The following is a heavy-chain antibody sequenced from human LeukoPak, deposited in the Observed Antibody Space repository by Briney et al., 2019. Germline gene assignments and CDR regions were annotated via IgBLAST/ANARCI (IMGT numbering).Heavy chain of an antibody. CDR1: GYTFTSYY. CDR2: INPSRGST. J-gene: IGHJ4*02. CDR3: ARDGNYYDSSGYDFDY. V-gene: IGHV1-46*01. D-gene: IGHD3-22*01. Sequence: ASVKVSCKASGYTFTSYYMHWVRQAPGQGLEWMGIINPSRGSTSYAQKFQGRVTMTRDTSTSTVYMELSSLRSEDTAVYYCARDGNYYDSSGYDFDYWGQGTLVTVSS.